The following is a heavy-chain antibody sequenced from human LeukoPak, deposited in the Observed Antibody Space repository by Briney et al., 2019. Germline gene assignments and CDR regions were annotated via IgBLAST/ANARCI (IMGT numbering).Heavy chain of an antibody. Sequence: SETLSLTCAVYGGSFSGYYWSWIRQPPGKGLEWIGEINHSGSTNYNPSLKSRVTTSVDTSKNQFSLKLSSMTAADTAVYYCARGYPYYYYGMDVWGQGTTVIVSS. CDR3: ARGYPYYYYGMDV. V-gene: IGHV4-34*01. CDR1: GGSFSGYY. J-gene: IGHJ6*02. CDR2: INHSGST.